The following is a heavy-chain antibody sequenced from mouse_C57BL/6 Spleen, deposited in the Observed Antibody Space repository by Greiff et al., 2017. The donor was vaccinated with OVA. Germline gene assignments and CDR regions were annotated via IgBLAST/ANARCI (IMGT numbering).Heavy chain of an antibody. CDR1: GYSITSGYY. CDR3: ARSITTVEGDY. J-gene: IGHJ2*01. CDR2: ISYDGSN. Sequence: DVKLVESGPGLVKPSQSLSLTCSVTGYSITSGYYWNWIRQFPGNKLEWMGYISYDGSNNYNPSLKNRISITRDTSKNQFFLKLNSVTTEDTATYYCARSITTVEGDYWGQGTTLTVSS. V-gene: IGHV3-6*01. D-gene: IGHD1-1*01.